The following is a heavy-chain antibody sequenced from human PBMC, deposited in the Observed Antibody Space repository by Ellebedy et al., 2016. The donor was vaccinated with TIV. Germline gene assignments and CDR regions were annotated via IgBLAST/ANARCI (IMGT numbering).Heavy chain of an antibody. J-gene: IGHJ4*02. CDR3: ARDVGQWLVRYFFDY. CDR1: GYTFTSYG. CDR2: ISAYNGAT. D-gene: IGHD6-19*01. V-gene: IGHV1-18*04. Sequence: ASVKVSCKASGYTFTSYGIIWVRQAPGQGLEWMGWISAYNGATNYARNLQDRVTMTTDTSTNTAYMELRRLRSDDTAVYYCARDVGQWLVRYFFDYWGQGTLVTVSS.